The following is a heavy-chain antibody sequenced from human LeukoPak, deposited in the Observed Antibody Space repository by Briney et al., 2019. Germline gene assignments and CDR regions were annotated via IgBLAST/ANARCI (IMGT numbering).Heavy chain of an antibody. CDR2: IYHSGST. V-gene: IGHV4-4*02. J-gene: IGHJ4*02. CDR3: ARGGRYSAQPFDS. D-gene: IGHD2-15*01. CDR1: GGSISSSNW. Sequence: SETLSLTCAVSGGSISSSNWWSWVRQPPGKGLEWIGEIYHSGSTNYNPSLKSRVTISVDKSKNQFSLKLSSVTAADTAVYYCARGGRYSAQPFDSWGQGTLVTVSS.